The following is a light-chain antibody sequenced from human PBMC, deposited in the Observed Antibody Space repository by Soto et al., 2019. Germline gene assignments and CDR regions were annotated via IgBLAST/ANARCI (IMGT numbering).Light chain of an antibody. V-gene: IGKV1-6*02. CDR3: LQYYSYPRT. Sequence: AIQMTQSPSSLSASVGDRVTITCRASQGISNELGWYQQKPGRAPKLLIYGASSLQGGVPSRFSGSGSGTDFTLTISSLQPEDFAIYYCLQYYSYPRTFGQGTKLEIK. CDR1: QGISNE. CDR2: GAS. J-gene: IGKJ2*01.